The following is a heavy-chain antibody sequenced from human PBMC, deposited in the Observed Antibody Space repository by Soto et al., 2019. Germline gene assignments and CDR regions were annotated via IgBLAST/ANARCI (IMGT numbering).Heavy chain of an antibody. CDR3: ARGLAVWGSYRPYYFDY. Sequence: QVQLQESGPGLVKPSQTLSLTCTVSGGSISSGGYYWSWIRQHPGKGLEWIGYIYYSGSTYYNPSLKSQVTISVDTSKNQFSLKLSSVTAADTAVYYCARGLAVWGSYRPYYFDYWGQGTLVTVSS. CDR1: GGSISSGGYY. J-gene: IGHJ4*02. V-gene: IGHV4-31*01. CDR2: IYYSGST. D-gene: IGHD3-16*02.